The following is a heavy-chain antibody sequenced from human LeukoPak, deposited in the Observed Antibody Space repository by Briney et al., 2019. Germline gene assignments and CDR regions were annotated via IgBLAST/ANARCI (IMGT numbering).Heavy chain of an antibody. J-gene: IGHJ4*02. CDR1: GFTFSSQS. Sequence: GGSLRLSCAASGFTFSSQSMNWVRQAPGKGLEWVSSISTSSSYIYYADSMKGRFTISRDNAKNSLYLQMDSLRAENTAVYYCARDGITMRILEYWGQGTLVTVSS. D-gene: IGHD3-10*01. V-gene: IGHV3-21*01. CDR2: ISTSSSYI. CDR3: ARDGITMRILEY.